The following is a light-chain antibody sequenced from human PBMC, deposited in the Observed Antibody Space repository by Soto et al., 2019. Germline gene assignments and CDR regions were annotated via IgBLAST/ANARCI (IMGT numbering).Light chain of an antibody. CDR2: DAS. CDR1: QFISTY. J-gene: IGKJ5*01. V-gene: IGKV3-11*01. Sequence: EIVLTQFPATLSLSPGERATLSCRASQFISTYLAWYQQKPGQAPRLLIHDASHRAAGIPARFSGSGSGTDFPLTISSLEPEDFTVYYCQQRDTWPITFGQGTRLEIK. CDR3: QQRDTWPIT.